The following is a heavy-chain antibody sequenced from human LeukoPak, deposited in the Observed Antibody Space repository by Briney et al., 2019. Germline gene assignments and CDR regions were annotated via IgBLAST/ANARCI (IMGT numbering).Heavy chain of an antibody. CDR1: RFTFSSYA. Sequence: SGGSLRLSCAASRFTFSSYAMSWVRQAPGKGLERASAISGSGGSTYYADSVRGRFTISRDNSKNTLYLQMNSLRAEDTAVYYCAKVGPLWFGIYDYWGQGTLVTVSS. D-gene: IGHD3-10*01. CDR2: ISGSGGST. V-gene: IGHV3-23*01. CDR3: AKVGPLWFGIYDY. J-gene: IGHJ4*02.